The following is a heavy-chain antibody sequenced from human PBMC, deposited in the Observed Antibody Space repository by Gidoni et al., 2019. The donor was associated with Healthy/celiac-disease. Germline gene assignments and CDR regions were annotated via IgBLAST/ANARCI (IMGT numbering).Heavy chain of an antibody. V-gene: IGHV4-34*01. J-gene: IGHJ4*02. CDR3: ARVFAEPAADSDY. CDR2: IKHSGST. Sequence: QVQLQQWGAGLLKPSETLSLPCAVYGGSFSGYYWSWIRQPPGKGLVWIGEIKHSGSTNYNPSLKSRVTISVDTSKNQFSLKLSSVAAADTAVYYCARVFAEPAADSDYWGQGTLVTVSS. CDR1: GGSFSGYY. D-gene: IGHD6-13*01.